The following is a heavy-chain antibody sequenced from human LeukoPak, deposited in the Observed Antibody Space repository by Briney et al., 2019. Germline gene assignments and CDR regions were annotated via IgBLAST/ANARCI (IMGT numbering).Heavy chain of an antibody. CDR1: GFTFSSYW. CDR2: IKQDGSEK. D-gene: IGHD1-26*01. V-gene: IGHV3-7*01. CDR3: ARGPSGSYYDY. J-gene: IGHJ4*02. Sequence: GGSLRLSCAASGFTFSSYWMSWVRQAPGKGLEWVANIKQDGSEKYYVDSVKGRFTISRDNSKNTLYLQMNSLRAEDTAVYYCARGPSGSYYDYWGQGTLVTVSS.